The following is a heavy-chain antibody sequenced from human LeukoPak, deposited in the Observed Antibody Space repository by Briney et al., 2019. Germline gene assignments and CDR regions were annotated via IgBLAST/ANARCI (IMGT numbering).Heavy chain of an antibody. J-gene: IGHJ4*02. D-gene: IGHD6-13*01. CDR3: ATDRYSSSWLCFDY. CDR1: GYTLTELS. CDR2: FDPEDGET. Sequence: ASVKVSCKVSGYTLTELSMHWVRQAPGKGLEWMGGFDPEDGETIYAQKFQGRVTMTEDTSTDTAYMELSSLRSEDTAVYYCATDRYSSSWLCFDYWGQGTLVTVSS. V-gene: IGHV1-24*01.